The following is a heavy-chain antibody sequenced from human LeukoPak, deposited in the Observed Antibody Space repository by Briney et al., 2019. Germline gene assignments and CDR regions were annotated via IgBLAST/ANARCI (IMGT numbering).Heavy chain of an antibody. CDR3: AQQLGYCSGGTCYFTY. Sequence: GGSLRLSCAASGFTFSSYAMSWVRQAPGKGLEGVAAISNSGGDTFYSDSGKGRFTIARDNSKNTLYLQMNSLRVDDTAVYYCAQQLGYCSGGTCYFTYWGQGTLVTVSS. D-gene: IGHD2-15*01. CDR2: ISNSGGDT. CDR1: GFTFSSYA. J-gene: IGHJ1*01. V-gene: IGHV3-23*01.